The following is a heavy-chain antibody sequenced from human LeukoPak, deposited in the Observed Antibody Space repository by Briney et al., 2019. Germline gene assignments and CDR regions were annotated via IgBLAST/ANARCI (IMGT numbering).Heavy chain of an antibody. CDR1: GGTFSSYA. D-gene: IGHD3-9*01. J-gene: IGHJ5*02. CDR3: ARDRYDILTGYYQLNWFDP. CDR2: IIPIFGTA. Sequence: SVKVSCKASGGTFSSYAISWVRQAPGQGLEWIGGIIPIFGTANYAQKFQGRVTITTDESTSTAYMELSSLRSEDTAVYYCARDRYDILTGYYQLNWFDPWGQGTLVTVSS. V-gene: IGHV1-69*05.